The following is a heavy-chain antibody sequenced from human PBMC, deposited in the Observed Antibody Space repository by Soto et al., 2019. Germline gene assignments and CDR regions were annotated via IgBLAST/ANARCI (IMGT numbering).Heavy chain of an antibody. CDR1: GGSISSYY. CDR2: IYYSGST. Sequence: SETLSLTCTVSGGSISSYYWSWIRQPPGKGLEWIGYIYYSGSTNYNPSLKSRVTISVDTSKNQFSLKLSSVTAADTAVYYCARDQVGDGDYVGEGDDAFDIWGQGTMVTVSS. D-gene: IGHD4-17*01. J-gene: IGHJ3*02. CDR3: ARDQVGDGDYVGEGDDAFDI. V-gene: IGHV4-59*01.